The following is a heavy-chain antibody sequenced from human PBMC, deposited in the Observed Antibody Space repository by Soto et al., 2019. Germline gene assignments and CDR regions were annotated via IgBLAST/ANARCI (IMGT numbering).Heavy chain of an antibody. V-gene: IGHV1-18*01. CDR2: ISAYNGNT. D-gene: IGHD5-12*01. J-gene: IGHJ6*01. CDR3: ARGHDSGSVMRLLYFEILVV. CDR1: GYTFTSYG. Sequence: ASVKVSCKASGYTFTSYGISWVRQAPGQGLEWMGWISAYNGNTNYAQKLQGRVTITTDKSTSTAYMELRSLRSDDTAVYYCARGHDSGSVMRLLYFEILVVWGQGTTVTVSS.